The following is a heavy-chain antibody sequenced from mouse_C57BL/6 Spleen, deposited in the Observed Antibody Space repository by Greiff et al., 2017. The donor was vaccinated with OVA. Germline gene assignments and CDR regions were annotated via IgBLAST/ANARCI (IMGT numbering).Heavy chain of an antibody. CDR3: AREDYGSSLDY. J-gene: IGHJ2*01. CDR1: GYTFTSYT. D-gene: IGHD1-1*01. V-gene: IGHV1-4*01. CDR2: INPSSGYT. Sequence: VQLQQSGAELARPGASVKMSCKASGYTFTSYTMHWVKQRPGQGLEWIGYINPSSGYTKYNQKFKDKATLTADKSSSTAYMQLSSLTSEDSAVYYCAREDYGSSLDYWGQGTTLTVAS.